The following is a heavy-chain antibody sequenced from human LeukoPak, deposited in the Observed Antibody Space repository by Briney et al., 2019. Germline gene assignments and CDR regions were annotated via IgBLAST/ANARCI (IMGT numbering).Heavy chain of an antibody. J-gene: IGHJ3*02. CDR2: ISYDGNNR. V-gene: IGHV3-30*18. Sequence: GRSLRLSCAASRFTFSSYGMHWVRQAPGKGLEWVAVISYDGNNRYYADSVKGRFTIPRYNSKNTLYLQMNSLRAEDTAVYYCAKVKGEVIGAFDIWGQGTMVTVSS. CDR1: RFTFSSYG. CDR3: AKVKGEVIGAFDI. D-gene: IGHD3-16*01.